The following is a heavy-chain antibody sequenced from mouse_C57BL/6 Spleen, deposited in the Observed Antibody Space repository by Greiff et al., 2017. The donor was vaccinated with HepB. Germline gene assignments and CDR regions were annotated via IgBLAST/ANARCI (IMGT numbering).Heavy chain of an antibody. D-gene: IGHD1-1*01. CDR1: GYAFSSSW. CDR3: ARGGVYYGSSYGYYFDY. V-gene: IGHV1-82*01. J-gene: IGHJ2*01. CDR2: FYPGDGDT. Sequence: VQLQQSGPELVKPGASVKISCKASGYAFSSSWMNWVKQRPGKGLEWIGRFYPGDGDTNYNGKFKGKATLTADKSSSTAYMQLSSLTSEDSAVYFCARGGVYYGSSYGYYFDYWGQGTTLTVSS.